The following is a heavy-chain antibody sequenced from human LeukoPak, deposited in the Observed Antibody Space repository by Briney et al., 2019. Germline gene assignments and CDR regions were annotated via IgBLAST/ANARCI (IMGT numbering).Heavy chain of an antibody. Sequence: PGGSLRLSCAASGFTFSSYSMNWVRQAPGKGLEWVSYISSSSSTIYYADSVKGRFTISRDNAKNSLYLQMNSLRAEDTAVYYCARDGDPLYYYYYMDVWGKGTTVTVSS. CDR1: GFTFSSYS. CDR3: ARDGDPLYYYYYMDV. J-gene: IGHJ6*03. V-gene: IGHV3-48*01. CDR2: ISSSSSTI. D-gene: IGHD7-27*01.